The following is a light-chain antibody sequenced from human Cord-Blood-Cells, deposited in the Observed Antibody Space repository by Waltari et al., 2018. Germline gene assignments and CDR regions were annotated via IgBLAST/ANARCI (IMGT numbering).Light chain of an antibody. CDR3: MQALQTLLT. V-gene: IGKV2-28*01. CDR2: LGS. J-gene: IGKJ4*01. CDR1: QSLLHSNGYNY. Sequence: DIVMTQSPLSLPVTPGEPASISCRSSQSLLHSNGYNYLDWYLEKPGRFPQLLIYLGSNRASGVPDRFSGSGSGTDFTLKISRVEAEDVGVYYCMQALQTLLTFGGGTKVEIK.